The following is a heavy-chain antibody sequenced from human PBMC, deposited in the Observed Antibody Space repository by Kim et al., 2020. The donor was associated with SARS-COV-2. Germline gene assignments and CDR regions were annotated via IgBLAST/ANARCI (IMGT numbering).Heavy chain of an antibody. CDR2: IYYSGST. J-gene: IGHJ6*01. CDR3: SRPESNRSGYSYGHNYYY. D-gene: IGHD5-18*01. V-gene: IGHV4-59*08. Sequence: SETLSLTCTVSGGSISSYYWSWIRQPPGTGLEWIGYIYYSGSTNSNPSLKLRVTISVDTSKNQFSLNLSSMTAADTAVYYCSRPESNRSGYSYGHNYYY. CDR1: GGSISSYY.